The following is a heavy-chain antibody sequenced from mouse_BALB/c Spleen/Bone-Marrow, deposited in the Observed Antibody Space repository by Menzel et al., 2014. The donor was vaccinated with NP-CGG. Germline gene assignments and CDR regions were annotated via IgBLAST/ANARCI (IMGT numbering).Heavy chain of an antibody. D-gene: IGHD2-12*01. V-gene: IGHV7-3*02. CDR2: IRNKAKGYTT. CDR3: ARDRNNDIHWYLDV. Sequence: DVMLVESGGGLVQPGGSLRLSCATSVFTFSDYYMSWVRQPPGKALEWLGFIRNKAKGYTTEYIPSVKGRFTISRDNSQSMLYLQMNALRAEDSATYYCARDRNNDIHWYLDVWGAGTTVTVSS. CDR1: VFTFSDYY. J-gene: IGHJ1*01.